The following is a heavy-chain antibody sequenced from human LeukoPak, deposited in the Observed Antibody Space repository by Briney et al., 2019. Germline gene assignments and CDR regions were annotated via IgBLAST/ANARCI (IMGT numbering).Heavy chain of an antibody. V-gene: IGHV4-39*01. CDR3: ARHSGWSGHLDAFDI. CDR1: VGSISIISYY. CDR2: IFYSGNT. Sequence: SETLSLTCIFSVGSISIISYYCGWIRQPPGKGLEWIGSIFYSGNTYYNPSLKSRVTISLDTSKNQFSLKLSSVTAADTAVYYCARHSGWSGHLDAFDIWGQGTMVTVSS. J-gene: IGHJ3*02. D-gene: IGHD3-3*01.